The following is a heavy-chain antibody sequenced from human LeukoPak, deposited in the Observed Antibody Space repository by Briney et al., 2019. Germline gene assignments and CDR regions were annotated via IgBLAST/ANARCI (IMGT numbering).Heavy chain of an antibody. D-gene: IGHD7-27*01. CDR3: ARVPRTGDWDY. V-gene: IGHV3-21*01. J-gene: IGHJ4*02. CDR2: ISSSSSYI. Sequence: GGSLRLSCAASGFTFSSYSMNWVRQAPGKGVEWVSSISSSSSYIYYADSVKGRFTISRDNAKNSLYLQMNSLRAEDTAVYYCARVPRTGDWDYWGQGTLVTVSS. CDR1: GFTFSSYS.